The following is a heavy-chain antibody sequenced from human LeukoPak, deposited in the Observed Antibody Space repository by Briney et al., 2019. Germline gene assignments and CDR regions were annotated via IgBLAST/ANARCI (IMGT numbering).Heavy chain of an antibody. CDR1: GYTFTSYG. D-gene: IGHD5-18*01. J-gene: IGHJ6*02. Sequence: ASVKVSCKASGYTFTSYGISWVRQAPGQGLEWMGWISAYNGNTNYAQKLQGRVTMITDTSTSTAYMELRSLRSDDTAVYYCARDREIQLWSYYYYYGMDVWGQGTTVTVSS. V-gene: IGHV1-18*01. CDR2: ISAYNGNT. CDR3: ARDREIQLWSYYYYYGMDV.